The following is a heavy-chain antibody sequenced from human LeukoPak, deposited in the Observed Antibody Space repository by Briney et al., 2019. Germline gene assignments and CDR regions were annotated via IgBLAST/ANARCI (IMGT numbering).Heavy chain of an antibody. D-gene: IGHD1-26*01. CDR3: ASFSPTTATFDY. CDR2: ISGYNGNT. J-gene: IGHJ4*02. CDR1: GYTLTSYV. Sequence: ASVKVSCKPSGYTLTSYVISWVRQAPGRGLEWMGWISGYNGNTNYAQKLQGRVTMTTDTSTSTAYMELTSLRSDDTAVYYCASFSPTTATFDYWGQGTLVTVSS. V-gene: IGHV1-18*01.